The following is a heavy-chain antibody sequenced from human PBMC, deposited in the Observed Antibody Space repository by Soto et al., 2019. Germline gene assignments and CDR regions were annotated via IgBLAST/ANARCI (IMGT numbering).Heavy chain of an antibody. CDR3: ATSVGIAPTGEDGMDV. CDR1: GGTFSIYG. V-gene: IGHV1-69*01. J-gene: IGHJ6*02. CDR2: IIPILTTP. Sequence: QVQLVQSGAEVQKTGSSVKVSCKASGGTFSIYGFSWVRQAPGQGPEWIGGIIPILTTPNNAQKFQGRVTIVADESTTTVYMELSSLKFEDTAVYYCATSVGIAPTGEDGMDVWGQGTSVTVSS. D-gene: IGHD2-8*02.